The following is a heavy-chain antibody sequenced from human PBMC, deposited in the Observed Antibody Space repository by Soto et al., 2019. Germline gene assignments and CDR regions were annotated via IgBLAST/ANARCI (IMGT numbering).Heavy chain of an antibody. J-gene: IGHJ4*02. D-gene: IGHD2-15*01. CDR3: AKDIVVVVAATDY. V-gene: IGHV3-23*01. CDR1: GFTFSSYA. Sequence: EVQLLESGGGLVQPGGSLRLSCVASGFTFSSYAMSWVRQAPGKGLEWVSAISGSGGSTYYADSVKGRFTISRDNSKNTLYLQMNSLRAEDTAVYYCAKDIVVVVAATDYWGQGTLVTVSS. CDR2: ISGSGGST.